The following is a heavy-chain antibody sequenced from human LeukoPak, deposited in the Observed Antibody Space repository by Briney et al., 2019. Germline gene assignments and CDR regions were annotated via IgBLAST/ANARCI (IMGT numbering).Heavy chain of an antibody. CDR1: GGSISSSSSH. CDR2: IYYSGSS. CDR3: ARHRSGWLQSSFDY. J-gene: IGHJ4*02. Sequence: SETLSLPCSVSGGSISSSSSHWGWIRQPPGKGLEWIGSIYYSGSSFDNPALKRRVTISVDTSKNQFSLKLSSVTAADTAVYYCARHRSGWLQSSFDYWGQGTLVTVSS. D-gene: IGHD5-24*01. V-gene: IGHV4-39*01.